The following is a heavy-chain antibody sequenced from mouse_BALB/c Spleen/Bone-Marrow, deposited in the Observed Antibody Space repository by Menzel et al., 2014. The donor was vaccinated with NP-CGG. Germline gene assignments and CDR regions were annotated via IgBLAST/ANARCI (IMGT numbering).Heavy chain of an antibody. CDR2: IFPGTGTT. V-gene: IGHV1S132*01. J-gene: IGHJ3*01. CDR3: APYYYGRWFAN. CDR1: GYTFTSYW. D-gene: IGHD1-1*01. Sequence: LVESGTELVKPGASVKLSCTTSGYTFTSYWIQWVKQRPGQGLGWIGEIFPGTGTTYYNEKFKGKATLTIDTSSNTAYLQLSSLTSEDTAVYYCAPYYYGRWFANWGQGTLVTVSA.